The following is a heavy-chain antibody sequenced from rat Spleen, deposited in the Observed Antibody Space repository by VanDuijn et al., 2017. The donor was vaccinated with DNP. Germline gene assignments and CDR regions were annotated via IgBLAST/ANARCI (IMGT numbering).Heavy chain of an antibody. CDR2: IKQDSTII. CDR1: GLNFSDYW. V-gene: IGHV4-2*01. Sequence: EVKLVESGGVLVQPGRSLKLSCAASGLNFSDYWMGWVRQAPGKGLEWMGEIKQDSTIINHNPSLRDRFTISRDNAQNSLYLQRNNLGSEDTAIYYCVTRGTGSDNWFAHWGQGTLVTVSS. J-gene: IGHJ3*01. D-gene: IGHD5-1*01. CDR3: VTRGTGSDNWFAH.